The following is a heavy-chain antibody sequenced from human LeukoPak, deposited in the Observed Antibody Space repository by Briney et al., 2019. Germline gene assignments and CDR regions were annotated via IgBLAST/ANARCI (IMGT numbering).Heavy chain of an antibody. D-gene: IGHD2-21*02. V-gene: IGHV3-9*01. Sequence: PGGSLRLSCAASGFTFDDYAMHWVRQVPGKGLEWVSGINWNSDNIDYADSVKGRFTISRDNSKNTLYLQMNSLRAEDTAVYYCAKEYVRKEIVVTAIVYDYWGQGTLVTVSS. J-gene: IGHJ4*02. CDR3: AKEYVRKEIVVTAIVYDY. CDR2: INWNSDNI. CDR1: GFTFDDYA.